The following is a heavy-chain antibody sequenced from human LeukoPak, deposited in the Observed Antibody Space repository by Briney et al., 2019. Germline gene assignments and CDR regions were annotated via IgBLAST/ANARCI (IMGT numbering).Heavy chain of an antibody. CDR1: GYSSTSYW. CDR3: ARSSGVRGVITPETQFDY. V-gene: IGHV5-51*01. Sequence: GESLKISCRGSGYSSTSYWIGWVRQMPGKGLEWMGIIYPGDSDTRYSPSFQGQVTISADKSISTAYLQWSSLKASDTAMYYCARSSGVRGVITPETQFDYWGQGTLVTVSS. J-gene: IGHJ4*02. CDR2: IYPGDSDT. D-gene: IGHD3-10*01.